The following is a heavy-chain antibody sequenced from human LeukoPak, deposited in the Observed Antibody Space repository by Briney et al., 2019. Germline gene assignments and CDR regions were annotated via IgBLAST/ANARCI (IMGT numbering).Heavy chain of an antibody. CDR2: ISAYNGNT. Sequence: ASVKVSCKASGYTFTSYYMHWVRQAPGQGLEWMGWISAYNGNTNYAQKLQGRVTMTTDTSTSTAYMELRSLRSDDTAVYYCARAYPPQRNYYYYYMDVWGKGTTVTISS. CDR1: GYTFTSYY. CDR3: ARAYPPQRNYYYYYMDV. V-gene: IGHV1-18*04. J-gene: IGHJ6*03.